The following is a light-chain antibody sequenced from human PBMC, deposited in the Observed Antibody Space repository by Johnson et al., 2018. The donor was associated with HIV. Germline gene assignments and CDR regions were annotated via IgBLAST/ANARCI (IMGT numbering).Light chain of an antibody. V-gene: IGLV1-51*02. J-gene: IGLJ1*01. CDR3: GTWDSSLGAYV. CDR2: ENN. Sequence: QPVLTQPPSVSAAPVQKVTISCSGSSSNIGNNYVSWYQQLPGTAPKLLIYENNKRPSGIPDRFSGSKSGTSATLGITGLLTGDEADYYCGTWDSSLGAYVFGTGTKVTVL. CDR1: SSNIGNNY.